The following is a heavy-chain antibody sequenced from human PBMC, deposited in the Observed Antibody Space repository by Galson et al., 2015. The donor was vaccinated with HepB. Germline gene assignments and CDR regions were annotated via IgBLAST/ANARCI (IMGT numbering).Heavy chain of an antibody. CDR3: ARESADGSGRHDY. CDR1: GFTFSSYS. Sequence: SLRLSCAASGFTFSSYSMHWVRQAPGKGLEYVSSISSNGGDSYHANSVKGRFTISRDNSKSTLYLQMGSLRPEDMAVYYCARESADGSGRHDYWGQGTLVAVSS. J-gene: IGHJ4*02. D-gene: IGHD3-10*01. CDR2: ISSNGGDS. V-gene: IGHV3-64*01.